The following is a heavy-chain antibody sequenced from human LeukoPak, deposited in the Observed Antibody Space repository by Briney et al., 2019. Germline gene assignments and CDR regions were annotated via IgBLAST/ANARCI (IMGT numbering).Heavy chain of an antibody. CDR3: AKDLPAAYFDF. J-gene: IGHJ4*02. V-gene: IGHV3-30*02. CDR1: GFTFSSYG. Sequence: GGSLRLSCAASGFTFSSYGMHWVRQAPGKGLEWVAFIRSDGSTKYYADSVKGRFTISRDNSKDTLYLQMNGLRAEDTAVFYCAKDLPAAYFDFWGQGTLVTVSS. CDR2: IRSDGSTK. D-gene: IGHD2-2*01.